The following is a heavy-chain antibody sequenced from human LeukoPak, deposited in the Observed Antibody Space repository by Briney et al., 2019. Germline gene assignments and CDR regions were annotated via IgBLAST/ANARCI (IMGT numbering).Heavy chain of an antibody. Sequence: GGSLRLSCEASGFTFSRYGMSWVRQAPGKGLEWVSAIRGSGGSTYYAGSVKGRFTISRDNSKNTLYLQMHSLRAEDTAVYYCAKESLRVVPSATFDYWGQGTLVTVSS. CDR3: AKESLRVVPSATFDY. D-gene: IGHD2-2*01. V-gene: IGHV3-23*01. J-gene: IGHJ4*02. CDR2: IRGSGGST. CDR1: GFTFSRYG.